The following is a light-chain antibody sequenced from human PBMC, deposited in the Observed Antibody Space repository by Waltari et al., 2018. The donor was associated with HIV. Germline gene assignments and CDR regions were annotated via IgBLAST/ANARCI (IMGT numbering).Light chain of an antibody. CDR1: SSDVGGYNY. CDR2: DVS. V-gene: IGLV2-14*03. Sequence: QSALTQPASVSGSPGQSITISCTGTSSDVGGYNYVSWYQQHPGKAPKLMIYDVSNRPSVVSNRFSGSESGNTASLTISGLQAEDEADYYCSSYTSSSTLFGTGTKVTVL. J-gene: IGLJ1*01. CDR3: SSYTSSSTL.